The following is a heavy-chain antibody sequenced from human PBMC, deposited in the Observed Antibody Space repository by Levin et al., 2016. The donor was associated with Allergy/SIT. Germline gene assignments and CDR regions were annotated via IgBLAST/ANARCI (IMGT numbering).Heavy chain of an antibody. CDR1: GYTFVNHW. J-gene: IGHJ3*01. CDR2: IYPGDFAT. CDR3: ARRGGFCSDGGCWAHAFDL. D-gene: IGHD2-15*01. Sequence: GESLKISCQASGYTFVNHWIGWVRQVPGKGLEWMGSIYPGDFATTYSPSFAGEVTISVDTSVTTAFLRWNSLKTSDTAIYYCARRGGFCSDGGCWAHAFDLWGHGTKVTVSS. V-gene: IGHV5-51*01.